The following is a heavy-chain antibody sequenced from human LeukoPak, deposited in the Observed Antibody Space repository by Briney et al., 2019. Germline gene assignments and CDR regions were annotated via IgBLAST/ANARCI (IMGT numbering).Heavy chain of an antibody. D-gene: IGHD1-7*01. J-gene: IGHJ5*02. CDR3: ARPTSWVNYFDP. Sequence: SETLSLTCAVFGGSFSGHYWTWIRQPPGKGLEWIGEINHSGGTNYNPSLKSRVTISVDTSKNQFSLKLSSLTAADTAVYYCARPTSWVNYFDPWGQGILVTVSS. CDR2: INHSGGT. CDR1: GGSFSGHY. V-gene: IGHV4-34*01.